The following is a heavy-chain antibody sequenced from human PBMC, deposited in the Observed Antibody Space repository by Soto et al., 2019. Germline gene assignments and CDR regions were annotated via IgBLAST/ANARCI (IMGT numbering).Heavy chain of an antibody. D-gene: IGHD3-10*02. CDR2: IYYSGST. J-gene: IGHJ6*02. V-gene: IGHV4-59*01. Sequence: PSETLSLTCTVSGGSISSYYWSWIRQPPGKGLEWIGYIYYSGSTNYNPSLKSRVTISVDTSKNQFSLKLSSVTAADTAVYYCARDYEVRGVTSYYYYGMDVWGQGTTVTVSS. CDR1: GGSISSYY. CDR3: ARDYEVRGVTSYYYYGMDV.